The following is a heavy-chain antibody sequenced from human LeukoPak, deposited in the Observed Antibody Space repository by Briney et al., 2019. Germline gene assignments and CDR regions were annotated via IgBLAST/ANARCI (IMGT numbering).Heavy chain of an antibody. V-gene: IGHV3-7*01. J-gene: IGHJ4*02. D-gene: IGHD3-10*01. Sequence: GGSLRLSCAASGFTFSSYWMSWVRQAPGKGLEWVANIKQDGSEKYYVDSVKDRFTISRDNAKNSLYLQMNSLRAEDTAVYYCARDSLWFGELSFDYWGQGTLVTVSS. CDR2: IKQDGSEK. CDR1: GFTFSSYW. CDR3: ARDSLWFGELSFDY.